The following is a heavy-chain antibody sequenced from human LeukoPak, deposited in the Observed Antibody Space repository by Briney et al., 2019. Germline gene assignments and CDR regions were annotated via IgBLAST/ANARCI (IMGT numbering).Heavy chain of an antibody. CDR1: GGSISSGDYY. D-gene: IGHD5-18*01. CDR3: ARDQRGYSYGGVDY. J-gene: IGHJ4*02. V-gene: IGHV4-30-4*08. Sequence: SETLSLTCTVSGGSISSGDYYWSWIRQPPGKGLEWIGYIYYSGSTYYNPSLKSRVTISVDTSKNRFSLKLSSVTAADTAVYYCARDQRGYSYGGVDYWGQGTLVTVSS. CDR2: IYYSGST.